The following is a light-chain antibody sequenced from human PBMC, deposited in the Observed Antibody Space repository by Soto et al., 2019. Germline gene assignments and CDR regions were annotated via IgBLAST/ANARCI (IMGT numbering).Light chain of an antibody. V-gene: IGLV1-40*01. Sequence: QSVLTQPPSVSGAPGQRVTISCTGSSSNTGAGYDVHWYQHLPGTAPKLLIYGNSNRPSGVPDRFSGSKSGTSASLAITGLQDADEAAYYCQSYDRSLSGVLFGGGTKLTVL. CDR2: GNS. J-gene: IGLJ2*01. CDR1: SSNTGAGYD. CDR3: QSYDRSLSGVL.